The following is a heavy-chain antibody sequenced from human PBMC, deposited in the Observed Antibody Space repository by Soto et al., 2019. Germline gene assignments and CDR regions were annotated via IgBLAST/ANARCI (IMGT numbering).Heavy chain of an antibody. CDR3: AREEASGSRGLTYHYYYNGKDV. D-gene: IGHD3-10*01. Sequence: GSLRLSCVASGFTCSRYNMHWVRQAPGKGLEWVAYVTTSGDTMFYADPVEGRSAIPRDVAKNSVQLQMNSLGDEDTAVYYCAREEASGSRGLTYHYYYNGKDVWGQGTTVTVS. J-gene: IGHJ6*02. V-gene: IGHV3-48*02. CDR2: VTTSGDTM. CDR1: GFTCSRYN.